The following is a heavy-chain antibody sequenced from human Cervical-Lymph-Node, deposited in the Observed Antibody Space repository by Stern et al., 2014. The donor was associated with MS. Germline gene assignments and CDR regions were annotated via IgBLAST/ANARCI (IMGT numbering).Heavy chain of an antibody. Sequence: QLQLQESGPGLVKPSETLSLTCSVSGGSVSSGNSYWSWIRQPPGKGLEWIGYIYYSGGTNYNPSLESRVTISIDTSKNQFSLKLTSVTAADTAIYYCAREVRWSHVDYWGQGTLVTVSS. D-gene: IGHD4-23*01. V-gene: IGHV4-61*01. CDR2: IYYSGGT. CDR1: GGSVSSGNSY. CDR3: AREVRWSHVDY. J-gene: IGHJ4*02.